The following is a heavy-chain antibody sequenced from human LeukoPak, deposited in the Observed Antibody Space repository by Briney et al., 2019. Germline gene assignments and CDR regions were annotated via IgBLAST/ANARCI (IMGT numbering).Heavy chain of an antibody. Sequence: PGGSLRLSCAASGFTFSSYEMNWVRQAPGKGLEWVSYISSSGSTIYYADSVKGRFTISRDNAKNSLYLQMNSLRAEDTAVYYCARGDYSSSWYGDYWGQGTLVTVSS. CDR3: ARGDYSSSWYGDY. D-gene: IGHD6-13*01. J-gene: IGHJ4*02. CDR2: ISSSGSTI. CDR1: GFTFSSYE. V-gene: IGHV3-48*03.